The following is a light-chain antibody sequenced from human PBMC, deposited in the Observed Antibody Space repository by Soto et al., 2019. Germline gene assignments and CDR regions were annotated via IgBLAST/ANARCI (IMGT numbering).Light chain of an antibody. Sequence: KMTQSPSTLSASIGDRVTITCRASQSISSWLAWYQQKPGKAPKLLIYDASSLESGVPSRLSGSGSGTEFTLTISSLQPDDFATYYCQQYNSYRTFGQGTKVDI. V-gene: IGKV1-5*01. CDR3: QQYNSYRT. J-gene: IGKJ1*01. CDR2: DAS. CDR1: QSISSW.